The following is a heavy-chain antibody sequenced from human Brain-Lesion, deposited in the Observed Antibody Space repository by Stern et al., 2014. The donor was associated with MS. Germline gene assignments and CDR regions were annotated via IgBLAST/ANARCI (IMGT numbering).Heavy chain of an antibody. J-gene: IGHJ4*02. Sequence: QVQLQQSGPGLVKPSGTLSLTCAVSGGSISSSNWWSWVRQSPGKGLGWVGESDHSGSTIYNPSLKSRVTVSADKSKNTFSLNLGLVTAADTAVYFCARFPASRPHVFDSWGQGTLVTVSS. CDR3: ARFPASRPHVFDS. CDR2: SDHSGST. CDR1: GGSISSSNW. D-gene: IGHD6-13*01. V-gene: IGHV4-4*02.